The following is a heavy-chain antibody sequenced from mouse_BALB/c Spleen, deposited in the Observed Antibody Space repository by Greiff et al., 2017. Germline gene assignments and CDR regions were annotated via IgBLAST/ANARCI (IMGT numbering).Heavy chain of an antibody. D-gene: IGHD2-3*01. Sequence: EVQRVESGGGLVQPGGSLKLSCAASGFTFSSYGMSWVRQTPDKRLELVATINSNGGSTYYPDSVKGRFTISRDNAKNTLYLQMSSLKSEDTAMYYCARGSYDGYPYYAMDYWGQGTSVTVSS. J-gene: IGHJ4*01. CDR3: ARGSYDGYPYYAMDY. V-gene: IGHV5-6-3*01. CDR1: GFTFSSYG. CDR2: INSNGGST.